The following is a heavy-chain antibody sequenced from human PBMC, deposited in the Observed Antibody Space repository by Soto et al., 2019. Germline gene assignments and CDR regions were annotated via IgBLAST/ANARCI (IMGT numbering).Heavy chain of an antibody. D-gene: IGHD7-27*01. V-gene: IGHV4-30-4*01. CDR2: IYKSATT. J-gene: IGHJ5*01. CDR1: GDSISNLDYF. Sequence: TSETLSLTCSVSGDSISNLDYFWAWIRQPPGQALEYIGYIYKSATTYYNPSFESRVAISVDTSKSQFSLNVTSVTAADTAVYFCARGRYCLTGRCFPNWFDSWGQGALVTVSA. CDR3: ARGRYCLTGRCFPNWFDS.